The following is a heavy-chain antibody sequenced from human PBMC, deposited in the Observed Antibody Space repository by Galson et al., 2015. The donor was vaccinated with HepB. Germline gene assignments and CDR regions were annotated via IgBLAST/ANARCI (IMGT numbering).Heavy chain of an antibody. V-gene: IGHV1-46*01. CDR2: INPSGGST. CDR3: ARDHSSEGCGGDCYRSYAFDI. J-gene: IGHJ3*02. Sequence: SVKVSCTASGYTFTSYYMHWVRQAPGQGLEWMGIINPSGGSTSYAQKFQGRVTMTRDTSTSTVYMELSSLRSEDTAVYYCARDHSSEGCGGDCYRSYAFDIWGQGTMVTVSS. D-gene: IGHD2-21*02. CDR1: GYTFTSYY.